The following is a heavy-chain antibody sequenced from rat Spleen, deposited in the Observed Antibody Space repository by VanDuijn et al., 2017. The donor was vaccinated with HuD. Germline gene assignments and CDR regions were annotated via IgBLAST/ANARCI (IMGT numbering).Heavy chain of an antibody. J-gene: IGHJ1*01. D-gene: IGHD1-10*01. CDR1: GYTFTSYY. CDR3: AREAAYNLWCFDF. CDR2: INTGSGGT. V-gene: IGHV1-43*01. Sequence: QVQLQQSGAELAKPGSSVKISCKASGYTFTSYYIGWIKQTTGQGLESIGYINTGSGGTNYNEKFKDKATLTVDRSSSTAFMQLSSLTPDDSAVYYCAREAAYNLWCFDFWGPGTMVIVSS.